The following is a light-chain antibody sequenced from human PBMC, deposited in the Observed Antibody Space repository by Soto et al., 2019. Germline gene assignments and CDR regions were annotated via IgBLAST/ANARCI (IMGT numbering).Light chain of an antibody. CDR3: QCFDSSLSGDVV. J-gene: IGLJ2*01. CDR1: SSNIGAGYD. CDR2: ANN. V-gene: IGLV1-40*01. Sequence: QSVLTQPPSVSGAPGQRVTISCTGSSSNIGAGYDVHWYQQFSGTAPKLLIYANNNRPSGVPDRFSGSKSGTSASLAITGLQAEDEADYYCQCFDSSLSGDVVFGGGTKLTVL.